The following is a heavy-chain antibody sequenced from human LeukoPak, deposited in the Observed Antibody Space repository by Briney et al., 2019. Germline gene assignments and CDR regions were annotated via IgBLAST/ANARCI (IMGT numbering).Heavy chain of an antibody. Sequence: GGSLRLSCAASGFTFGSYGMHWVRQAPGKGLEWVAVISYDGSNKYYADSVKGRFTISRDNSKNTLYLQMNSLRAEDTAVYYCAKDRGPWLVRLDYWGQGTLVTVSS. CDR1: GFTFGSYG. J-gene: IGHJ4*02. D-gene: IGHD6-19*01. CDR2: ISYDGSNK. V-gene: IGHV3-30*18. CDR3: AKDRGPWLVRLDY.